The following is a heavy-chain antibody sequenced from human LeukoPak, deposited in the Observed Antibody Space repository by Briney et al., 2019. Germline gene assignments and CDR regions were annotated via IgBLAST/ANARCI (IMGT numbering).Heavy chain of an antibody. CDR2: SRNKANSYTT. V-gene: IGHV3-72*01. CDR3: ARGLCGGDCYDY. J-gene: IGHJ4*02. CDR1: GFTLSDHY. D-gene: IGHD2-21*01. Sequence: GGSLRLSCAASGFTLSDHYMGWARQAPGKGLEWVGRSRNKANSYTTEFAASVKGRFTISRDDSKNSMSLQMNSLKTEDTAVYYCARGLCGGDCYDYWGQGTLVTVSS.